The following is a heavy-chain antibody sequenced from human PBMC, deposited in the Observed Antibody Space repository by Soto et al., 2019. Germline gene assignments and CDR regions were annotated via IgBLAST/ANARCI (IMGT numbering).Heavy chain of an antibody. CDR1: GGSISSYY. J-gene: IGHJ4*02. D-gene: IGHD6-13*01. Sequence: SETLSLTCTVSGGSISSYYWSWIRQPPGKGLEWIGYIYYSGSTNYNPSLKSRVTISVDTSKNQFSLKLSSVTAADTAVYYCARHASSSWTTDSYFDYWGQGTLVTVSS. CDR2: IYYSGST. V-gene: IGHV4-59*08. CDR3: ARHASSSWTTDSYFDY.